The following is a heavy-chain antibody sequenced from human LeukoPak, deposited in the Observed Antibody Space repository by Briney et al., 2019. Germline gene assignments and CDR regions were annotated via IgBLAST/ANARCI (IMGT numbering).Heavy chain of an antibody. D-gene: IGHD5-12*01. J-gene: IGHJ4*02. V-gene: IGHV3-7*01. CDR1: GFTLSSHW. Sequence: PGGSLRLSCAASGFTLSSHWMSWVRQAPGKGLEWVANINQDGSAKYYVDSVKGRFTISRDNARNSMYLQMNSLRAEDTAVYYCERWDIRGTAHQLDYWGQGTLVTVSS. CDR3: ERWDIRGTAHQLDY. CDR2: INQDGSAK.